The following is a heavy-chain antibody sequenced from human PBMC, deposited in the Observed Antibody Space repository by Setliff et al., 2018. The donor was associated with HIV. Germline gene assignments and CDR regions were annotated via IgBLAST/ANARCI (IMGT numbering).Heavy chain of an antibody. CDR3: ARERVVRGVVDPGTSQIFDN. Sequence: KSSETLSLTCTVSGGSIKSYSWSWIRQPAGKGLEWIGRVCTSGDTNYNPSLQSRVAMSVDTSKNQFSLNLNSVTAADTAHYYCARERVVRGVVDPGTSQIFDNWGQGILVTVSS. J-gene: IGHJ4*02. V-gene: IGHV4-4*07. D-gene: IGHD3-10*01. CDR2: VCTSGDT. CDR1: GGSIKSYS.